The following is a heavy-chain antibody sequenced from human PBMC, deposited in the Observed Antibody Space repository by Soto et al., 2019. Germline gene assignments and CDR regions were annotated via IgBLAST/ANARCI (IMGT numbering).Heavy chain of an antibody. J-gene: IGHJ5*02. D-gene: IGHD4-17*01. Sequence: QVQLQESGPGLVKPSQTLSLTCTVSGGSITSVPYYWSWIRQHPGKGLEWIGYIYYTGSTYSNPSLESRITMSVDTSKNQFSLKLRSVTAADTAVYYCARLFGDYVGWFDPWGQGTLVTVSS. CDR3: ARLFGDYVGWFDP. CDR1: GGSITSVPYY. CDR2: IYYTGST. V-gene: IGHV4-31*03.